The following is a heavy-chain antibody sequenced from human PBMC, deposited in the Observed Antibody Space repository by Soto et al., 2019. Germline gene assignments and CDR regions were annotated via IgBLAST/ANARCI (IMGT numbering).Heavy chain of an antibody. J-gene: IGHJ5*02. CDR3: ARHVTGVATTFDL. CDR1: GGSISSYY. Sequence: PSETLSLTCTVSGGSISSYYWSWIRQPPGKGLEWIAYFYYSGSSNYNPSLKSRVTVSVDTSKKQVSLKLISVIAADTAVYYCARHVTGVATTFDLWGQGTLVTVSS. D-gene: IGHD5-12*01. V-gene: IGHV4-59*08. CDR2: FYYSGSS.